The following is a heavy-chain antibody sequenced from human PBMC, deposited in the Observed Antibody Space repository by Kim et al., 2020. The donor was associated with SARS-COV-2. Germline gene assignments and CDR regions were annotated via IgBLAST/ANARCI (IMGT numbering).Heavy chain of an antibody. D-gene: IGHD2-15*01. CDR1: GFTFSSYG. CDR3: ARTPRRSLYYFDY. CDR2: IWYDGSNK. Sequence: GGSLRLSCAASGFTFSSYGMHWVRQAPGKGLEWVAVIWYDGSNKYYADSVKGRFTISRDNSKNTLYLQMNSLRAEDTAVYYCARTPRRSLYYFDYWGQGTLVTVSS. V-gene: IGHV3-33*01. J-gene: IGHJ4*02.